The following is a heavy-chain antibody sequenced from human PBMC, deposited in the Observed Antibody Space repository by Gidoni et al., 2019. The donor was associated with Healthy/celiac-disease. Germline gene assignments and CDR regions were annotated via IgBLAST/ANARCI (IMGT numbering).Heavy chain of an antibody. J-gene: IGHJ3*02. CDR2: ISYDGSNK. CDR1: GFTFSSYG. CDR3: YSYVTDAFDI. Sequence: QVQLVESGGGVVQPGRSLRLSCAASGFTFSSYGMHWVRQAPGKGLEWVAVISYDGSNKYYADSVKGRFTISRDNSKNTLYLQMNSLRAEDTAVYLRYSYVTDAFDIWGQGTMVTVSS. V-gene: IGHV3-30*03. D-gene: IGHD5-18*01.